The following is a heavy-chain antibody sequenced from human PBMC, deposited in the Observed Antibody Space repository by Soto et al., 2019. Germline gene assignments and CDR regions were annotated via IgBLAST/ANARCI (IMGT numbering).Heavy chain of an antibody. V-gene: IGHV4-31*03. J-gene: IGHJ6*02. CDR3: ARDADYGGSRGGMDV. CDR2: IYYSGST. Sequence: QVRLEESGPGLVKPSETLSLICSVSGGSVNNANYFWNWIRHHPENGLEGIGYIYYSGSTRYNPSFKTRATLSIDTSKNHLSLRLNSVTVADTAVYFCARDADYGGSRGGMDVWGRGTTVTVSS. CDR1: GGSVNNANYF. D-gene: IGHD4-17*01.